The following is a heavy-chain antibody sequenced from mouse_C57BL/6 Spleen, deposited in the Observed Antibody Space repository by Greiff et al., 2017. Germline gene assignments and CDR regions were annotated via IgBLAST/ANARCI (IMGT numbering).Heavy chain of an antibody. Sequence: QVQLQQPGAELVKPGASVKLSCKASGYTFTSYWMQWVKQRPGQGLEWIGEIDPSDSDTNYNQKFKGKATLTVDKSSSTAYMQLSSLTSEDSAVXFCESIFYYSSNNYARDYWGQGTSGTVSS. CDR1: GYTFTSYW. V-gene: IGHV1-50*01. CDR2: IDPSDSDT. D-gene: IGHD1-1*01. CDR3: ESIFYYSSNNYARDY. J-gene: IGHJ4*01.